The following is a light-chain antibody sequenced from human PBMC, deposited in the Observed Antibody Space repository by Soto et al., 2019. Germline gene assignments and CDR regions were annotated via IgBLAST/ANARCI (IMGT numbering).Light chain of an antibody. CDR3: QQSYSTPGT. CDR1: QSISNY. Sequence: DIQMTQSPSSLSASVGDRVTITCRASQSISNYLNWYQQKPGKAPKLLIYAASSLQSGVPSRFSCSGSRTDFTLTISSLQPEDFATYYWQQSYSTPGTFGQGTKVEIK. V-gene: IGKV1-39*01. J-gene: IGKJ1*01. CDR2: AAS.